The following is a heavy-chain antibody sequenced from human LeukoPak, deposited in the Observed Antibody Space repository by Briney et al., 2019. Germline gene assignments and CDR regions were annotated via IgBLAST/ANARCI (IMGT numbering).Heavy chain of an antibody. CDR3: ARNLPAADY. D-gene: IGHD2-2*01. Sequence: GGSLRLSCAASGFTFSIYWMSWVRQAPGKGLEWVANIEQEGSEKYYVDPVKGRFTISRDNAKNSLYLQMNSLRAEDTAVYYCARNLPAADYWGQGTLVTVSS. V-gene: IGHV3-7*01. J-gene: IGHJ4*02. CDR2: IEQEGSEK. CDR1: GFTFSIYW.